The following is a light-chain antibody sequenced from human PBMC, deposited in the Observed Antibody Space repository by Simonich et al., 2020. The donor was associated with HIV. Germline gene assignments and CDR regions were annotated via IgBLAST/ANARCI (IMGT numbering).Light chain of an antibody. J-gene: IGLJ2*01. Sequence: QSALTQPASVSGSPGQSITISCTGTSSDVGCYNYVSWSQQHPSKVPQHMIYNVSNRPSGVSHRFSGSKSGNTASLTISGLQAEDEADYYCSSYTSSSSVVFGGGTKLTVL. CDR3: SSYTSSSSVV. CDR1: SSDVGCYNY. CDR2: NVS. V-gene: IGLV2-14*03.